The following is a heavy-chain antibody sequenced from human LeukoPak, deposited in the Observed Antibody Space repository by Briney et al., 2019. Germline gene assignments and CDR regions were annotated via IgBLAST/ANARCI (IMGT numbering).Heavy chain of an antibody. J-gene: IGHJ4*02. CDR1: GFTFGDYA. Sequence: GRSLRLSCTASGFTFGDYAMSWFRQAPGKGLEWVSFISSSSSYIYYADSMKGRFTTSRDNAKNSLYLQMNSLKAEDTAVYYCARGEWSSSPFDYWGQGTLVTVSS. CDR3: ARGEWSSSPFDY. D-gene: IGHD6-6*01. CDR2: ISSSSSYI. V-gene: IGHV3-21*01.